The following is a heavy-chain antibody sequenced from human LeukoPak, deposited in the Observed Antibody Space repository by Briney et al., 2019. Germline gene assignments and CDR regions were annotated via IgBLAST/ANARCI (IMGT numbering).Heavy chain of an antibody. D-gene: IGHD3-9*01. CDR2: IYYSGGT. CDR1: GGSISSGSCY. V-gene: IGHV4-39*01. CDR3: ARHGAMTGNFQH. J-gene: IGHJ1*01. Sequence: PSETLSLTCTVSGGSISSGSCYWGWIRQPPGKGLEWIGSIYYSGGTYYNPSLKSRVTISVDTSNNQFSLKLSSVTAADMAVYYCARHGAMTGNFQHWGQGTLVTVSS.